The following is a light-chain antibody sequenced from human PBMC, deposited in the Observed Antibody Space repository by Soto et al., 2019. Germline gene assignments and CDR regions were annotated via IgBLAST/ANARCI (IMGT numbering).Light chain of an antibody. CDR1: SSDVGGYNY. CDR3: SSYTTSNTRQIV. Sequence: QSVLTQPASVSGSPGQSITISCTETSSDVGGYNYVSWYQHHPGKAPKLMIYDVSNRPSGVSNRFSGSKSGNTASLTISGLQPEDEADYYCSSYTTSNTRQIVLGTGTKVTVL. CDR2: DVS. V-gene: IGLV2-14*03. J-gene: IGLJ1*01.